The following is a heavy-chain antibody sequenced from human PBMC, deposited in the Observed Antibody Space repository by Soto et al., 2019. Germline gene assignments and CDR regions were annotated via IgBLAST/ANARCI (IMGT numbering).Heavy chain of an antibody. CDR3: ARALAAISLYYFDY. V-gene: IGHV4-30-2*01. CDR1: GGSISSGGYS. J-gene: IGHJ4*02. CDR2: IYHSGST. D-gene: IGHD2-15*01. Sequence: PSETLSLTCAVSGGSISSGGYSWSWIRQPPGKGLEWIGYIYHSGSTYYNSSLKSRVTISVDRSKNQFSLKLSSVTAADTAVYYCARALAAISLYYFDYWGQGTLVTVSS.